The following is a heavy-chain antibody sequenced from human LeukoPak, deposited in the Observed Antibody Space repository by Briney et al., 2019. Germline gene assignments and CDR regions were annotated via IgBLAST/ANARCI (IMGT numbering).Heavy chain of an antibody. Sequence: GGSLRLSCAVSGFTFSDYSMNWVRQATGKGLKGVTSISSSSAYIYYADSVKGRFTISRDNAKNSVYLQMTSLRVEDTATYYCARGSSTSFDTTGYWGQGTPVTVSS. CDR3: ARGSSTSFDTTGY. V-gene: IGHV3-21*01. CDR1: GFTFSDYS. CDR2: ISSSSAYI. J-gene: IGHJ4*02. D-gene: IGHD2/OR15-2a*01.